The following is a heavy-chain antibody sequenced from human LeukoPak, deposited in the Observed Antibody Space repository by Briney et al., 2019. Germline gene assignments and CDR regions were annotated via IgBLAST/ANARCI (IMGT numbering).Heavy chain of an antibody. D-gene: IGHD1-26*01. V-gene: IGHV3-21*01. CDR1: GFSFSTYS. CDR2: ISSSSTYM. J-gene: IGHJ6*02. CDR3: ARVSSGTNYYYYDMDV. Sequence: PGGSLRLSCAASGFSFSTYSMNWVRQAPGKGLEWVSSISSSSTYMYYADSLKGRFTISRDNAKNSLYLQMNGLRAEDTAVYYCARVSSGTNYYYYDMDVWGQGTTVTVSS.